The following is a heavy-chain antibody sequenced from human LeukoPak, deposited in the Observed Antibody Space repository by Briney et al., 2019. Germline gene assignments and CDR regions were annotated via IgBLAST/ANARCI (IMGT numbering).Heavy chain of an antibody. CDR2: IRYDGSNK. J-gene: IGHJ6*03. Sequence: AVGALRLSCAASGVTFSSYGMHWVRQAPGKGVGRVAFIRYDGSNKYYADSVKGRFTISRDNSNNTLYLQMNSLRAEDTAVYYCAKSTGTTSYYYYMDVWGKGTTVTISS. CDR3: AKSTGTTSYYYYMDV. V-gene: IGHV3-30*02. CDR1: GVTFSSYG. D-gene: IGHD1-1*01.